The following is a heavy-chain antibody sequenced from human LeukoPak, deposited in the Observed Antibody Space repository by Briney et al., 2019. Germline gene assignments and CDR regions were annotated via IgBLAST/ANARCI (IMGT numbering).Heavy chain of an antibody. J-gene: IGHJ4*02. CDR3: AADDLDIGK. D-gene: IGHD3/OR15-3a*01. CDR2: INPSGGST. V-gene: IGHV1-46*01. Sequence: ASVKVSCKASGYTFTSYYMHWVRQAPGQGLEWMGIINPSGGSTSYAQKFQGRVTMTRDMSTSTAYMELSSLRSEDTAMYYCAADDLDIGKWGQGTLVTVSS. CDR1: GYTFTSYY.